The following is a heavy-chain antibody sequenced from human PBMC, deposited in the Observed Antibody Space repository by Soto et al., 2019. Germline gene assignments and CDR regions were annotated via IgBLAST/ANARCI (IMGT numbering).Heavy chain of an antibody. CDR2: LIDDGYFQ. D-gene: IGHD3-10*01. CDR1: GFIFSDYA. Sequence: QVQLVDSGGGVVQPERSLRLSCRASGFIFSDYAIHWVRQAPGRGLEWVAVLIDDGYFQYYADSVKGLFTISSDKSNNTVYLHLSSLRVADTSVYYCAREWGRSYYYGMDVWGHGTTVIVSS. CDR3: AREWGRSYYYGMDV. J-gene: IGHJ6*02. V-gene: IGHV3-30-3*01.